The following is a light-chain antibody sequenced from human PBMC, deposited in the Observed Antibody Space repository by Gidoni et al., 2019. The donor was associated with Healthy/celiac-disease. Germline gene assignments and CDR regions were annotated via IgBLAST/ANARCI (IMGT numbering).Light chain of an antibody. CDR3: MQRIEFPYT. CDR2: PLS. Sequence: DIVMTQTPLSLPVTPGEPASIACRSSQSLLDSDDGNTYLDWYLQKPGQSPQLLIYPLSYRASGVPDRFSGSGSGTDFTLKISRVEAEDVGVYYCMQRIEFPYTFGQGTKLEIK. V-gene: IGKV2-40*01. CDR1: QSLLDSDDGNTY. J-gene: IGKJ2*01.